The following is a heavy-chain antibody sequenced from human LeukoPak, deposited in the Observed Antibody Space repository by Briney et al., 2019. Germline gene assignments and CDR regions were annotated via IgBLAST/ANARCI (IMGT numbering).Heavy chain of an antibody. V-gene: IGHV3-11*01. CDR2: ISSSGSTI. CDR1: GFTFSDYY. D-gene: IGHD6-19*01. J-gene: IGHJ6*03. CDR3: ARVRYSSGWYAAYYYYYMDV. Sequence: PGGSLRLSCAASGFTFSDYYMSWIRQAPGKGLEWVSYISSSGSTIYYADSVKGRFTISRDNAKNSLYLQMNSLRAEDTAVYCCARVRYSSGWYAAYYYYYMDVWGKGTTVTISS.